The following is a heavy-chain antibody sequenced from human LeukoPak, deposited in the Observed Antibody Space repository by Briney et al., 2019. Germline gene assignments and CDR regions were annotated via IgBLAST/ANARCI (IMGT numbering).Heavy chain of an antibody. CDR3: VKEPRGYSFSFDI. J-gene: IGHJ3*02. Sequence: GGSLRLSCAASGFTFSSYAMSWVRQAPGKGLEWVSAISGSGGSTYYADSVKGRFTISRDNPKNTLYLQMNSLRPEDTAVYYCVKEPRGYSFSFDIWGQGTMVPVSS. CDR2: ISGSGGST. V-gene: IGHV3-23*01. D-gene: IGHD5-18*01. CDR1: GFTFSSYA.